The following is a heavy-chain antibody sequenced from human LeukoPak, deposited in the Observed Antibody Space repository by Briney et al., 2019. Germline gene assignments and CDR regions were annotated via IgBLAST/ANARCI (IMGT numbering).Heavy chain of an antibody. CDR2: IKQDGSEK. V-gene: IGHV3-7*01. CDR1: GFTFSSYW. D-gene: IGHD3-22*01. J-gene: IGHJ4*02. Sequence: GGSLRLSCAASGFTFSSYWMSWVRQAPGKGLEWVAPIKQDGSEKDFVDSVKGRFTISRDNAKNSLYLQMNSLRAEDTALYYCARVGYYYHYWGQGTLVTVSS. CDR3: ARVGYYYHY.